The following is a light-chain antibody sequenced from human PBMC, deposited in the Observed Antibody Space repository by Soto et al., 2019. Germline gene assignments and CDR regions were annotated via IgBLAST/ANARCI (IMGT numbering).Light chain of an antibody. CDR3: QQYSNSPLT. Sequence: EIVLTQSPGTLSLSPGERATLSCRASQSVRGNYLAWYQQKPGQAPRLLIYGASSRATGIPDRFSGSGSGTDFTLTISRLEPEDFALYYCQQYSNSPLTFGGGTKVDIK. J-gene: IGKJ4*01. CDR1: QSVRGNY. CDR2: GAS. V-gene: IGKV3-20*01.